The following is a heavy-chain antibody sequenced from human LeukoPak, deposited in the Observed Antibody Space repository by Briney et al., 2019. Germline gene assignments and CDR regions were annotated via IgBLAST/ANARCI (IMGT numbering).Heavy chain of an antibody. CDR1: GFTFDDYA. CDR2: ISWNSGSI. V-gene: IGHV3-9*01. Sequence: QPGGSLRLSCAASGFTFDDYAMHWVRQAPGKGLEWVSGISWNSGSIGYADSVKGRFTISRDNAKNSLYLQMNSLRAEDTALYYCAKGLGIAVAGNFDYWGQGTLVTVSS. J-gene: IGHJ4*02. D-gene: IGHD6-19*01. CDR3: AKGLGIAVAGNFDY.